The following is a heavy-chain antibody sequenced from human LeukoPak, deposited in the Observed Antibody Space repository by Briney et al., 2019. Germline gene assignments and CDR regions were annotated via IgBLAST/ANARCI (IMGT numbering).Heavy chain of an antibody. D-gene: IGHD3-10*01. CDR1: GASVSSASY. Sequence: SETLSLTCTVSGASVSSASYWTWIRQPPGKGVEWIAHIYNGVNTNYNPSLKSRVTISVDTSKNQFSLKLSSVTAADTAVYYCASYYGSGPHPWGQGTLVTVSS. V-gene: IGHV4-61*01. CDR3: ASYYGSGPHP. CDR2: IYNGVNT. J-gene: IGHJ5*02.